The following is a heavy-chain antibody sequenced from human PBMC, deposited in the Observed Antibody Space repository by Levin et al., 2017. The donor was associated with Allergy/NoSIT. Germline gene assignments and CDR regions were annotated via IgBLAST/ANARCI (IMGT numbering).Heavy chain of an antibody. V-gene: IGHV3-30*04. Sequence: GESLKISCAASGFTFSSYAMHWVRQAPGKGLEWVAVISYDGSNKYYADSVKGRFTISRDNSKNTLYLQMNSLRAEDTAVYYCARTIMSGIVGATISHWGQGTLVTVSS. D-gene: IGHD1-26*01. CDR3: ARTIMSGIVGATISH. CDR2: ISYDGSNK. CDR1: GFTFSSYA. J-gene: IGHJ4*02.